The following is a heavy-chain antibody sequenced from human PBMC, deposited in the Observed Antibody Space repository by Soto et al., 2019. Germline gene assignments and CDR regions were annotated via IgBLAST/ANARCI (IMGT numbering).Heavy chain of an antibody. CDR2: INPSGSN. D-gene: IGHD2-2*01. CDR3: ARGPGYCSSTSCYHFDY. V-gene: IGHV4-34*01. CDR1: RRCY. Sequence: RRCYWLGIRQLLGKGMEWIGEINPSGSNNYNPSLMNRVTISVDTSKHQFSLKLSSVTAADTAVYYCARGPGYCSSTSCYHFDYWGQGTRVTVS. J-gene: IGHJ4*02.